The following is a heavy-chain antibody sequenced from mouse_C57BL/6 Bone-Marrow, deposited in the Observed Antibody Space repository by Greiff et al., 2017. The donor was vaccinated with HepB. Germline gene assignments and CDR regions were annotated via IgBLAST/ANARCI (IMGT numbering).Heavy chain of an antibody. CDR3: ARDLITTVDYYAMDY. CDR2: IHPNSGST. CDR1: GYTFTSYW. D-gene: IGHD1-1*01. V-gene: IGHV1-64*01. Sequence: VKLQESGAELVKPGASVKLSCKASGYTFTSYWMHWVKQRPGQGLEWIGMIHPNSGSTNYNEKFKSKATLTVDKSSSTAYMQLSSLTSEDSAVYYCARDLITTVDYYAMDYWGQGTSVTVSS. J-gene: IGHJ4*01.